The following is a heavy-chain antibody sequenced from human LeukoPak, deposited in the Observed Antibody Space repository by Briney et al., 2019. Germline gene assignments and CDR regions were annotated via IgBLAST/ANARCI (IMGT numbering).Heavy chain of an antibody. CDR1: GFTFSSYA. CDR3: ARDPPNRGYCSGGSCSWFDP. D-gene: IGHD2-15*01. Sequence: PGTSLRLSCAASGFTFSSYAMHWVRQAPGKGLEWVAVIRFDGSDKKYEDSVKGRFTISRDNSKNTLDLQMNSLRAEDTAVYYCARDPPNRGYCSGGSCSWFDPWGQGTLVTVSS. J-gene: IGHJ5*02. CDR2: IRFDGSDK. V-gene: IGHV3-33*01.